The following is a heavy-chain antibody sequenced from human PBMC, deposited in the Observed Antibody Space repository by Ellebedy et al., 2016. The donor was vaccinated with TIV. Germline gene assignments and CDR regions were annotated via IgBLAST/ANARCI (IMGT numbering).Heavy chain of an antibody. D-gene: IGHD4-17*01. CDR3: ARDSRVTTSYYYYGMDV. CDR1: GFTFSSYA. CDR2: ISSNGGSI. J-gene: IGHJ6*02. V-gene: IGHV3-64*04. Sequence: GGSLRLSCSASGFTFSSYAMHWVRQAPGKGLEYVSAISSNGGSIYYADSVKGRFTISRDNSKNTLYLQMNSLRAEDTAVYYCARDSRVTTSYYYYGMDVWGQGTTVTVSS.